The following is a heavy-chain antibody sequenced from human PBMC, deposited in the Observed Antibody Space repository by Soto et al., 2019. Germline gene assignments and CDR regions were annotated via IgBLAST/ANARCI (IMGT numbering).Heavy chain of an antibody. V-gene: IGHV3-9*01. CDR2: ISWNSGSI. Sequence: PGGSLRLSCAASGFTFDDYAMHWVRQAPGKGLEWVSGISWNSGSIGYADSVKGRFTISRDNAKNSLYLQMNSLRAEDTALYYCARLQWLVGNDYYYGMDVWGQGTTVTVSS. CDR1: GFTFDDYA. D-gene: IGHD6-19*01. CDR3: ARLQWLVGNDYYYGMDV. J-gene: IGHJ6*02.